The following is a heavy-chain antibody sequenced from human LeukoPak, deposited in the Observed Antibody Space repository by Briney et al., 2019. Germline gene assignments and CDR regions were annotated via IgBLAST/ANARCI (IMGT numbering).Heavy chain of an antibody. V-gene: IGHV4-61*02. CDR3: ARDARTIKERSDAFDI. J-gene: IGHJ3*02. CDR2: IYTSGST. D-gene: IGHD1-1*01. Sequence: SETLSLTCTVSGGSISSGSYYWSWIRQPAGKGLEWIGRIYTSGSTNYNPSLKSRVTISVDAAKNQFSLRLSSVTAADTAVYYCARDARTIKERSDAFDIWGQGTMVTVSS. CDR1: GGSISSGSYY.